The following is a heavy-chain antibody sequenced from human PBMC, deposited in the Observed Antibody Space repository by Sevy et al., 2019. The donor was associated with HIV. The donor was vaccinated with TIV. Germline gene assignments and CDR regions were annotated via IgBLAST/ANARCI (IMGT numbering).Heavy chain of an antibody. V-gene: IGHV1-2*02. CDR1: GYTFSDSGYY. D-gene: IGHD3-3*01. Sequence: GESLKISCKASGYTFSDSGYYVHWVRQAPGQGLERMGWINPKSGATNYAQKFQGRVTMTRDTSVSTANMELTRLTSDDTAVYYCARESYDFWTGPVDYDYGMDVWGQGTTVTVSS. CDR3: ARESYDFWTGPVDYDYGMDV. CDR2: INPKSGAT. J-gene: IGHJ6*02.